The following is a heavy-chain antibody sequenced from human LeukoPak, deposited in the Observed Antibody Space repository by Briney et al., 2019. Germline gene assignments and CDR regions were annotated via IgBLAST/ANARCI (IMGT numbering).Heavy chain of an antibody. D-gene: IGHD1-26*01. CDR1: GFTFSDYY. V-gene: IGHV3-11*01. Sequence: GGSLRLSCAASGFTFSDYYMAWIRQAPGKGLEWLSHISSSGATTYNPDSVKGRFTISRDNTKNSVYLQMNSLGVEDTAVYYCARYSQGPSGSYWGQGTLVTVSS. CDR2: ISSSGATT. CDR3: ARYSQGPSGSY. J-gene: IGHJ4*02.